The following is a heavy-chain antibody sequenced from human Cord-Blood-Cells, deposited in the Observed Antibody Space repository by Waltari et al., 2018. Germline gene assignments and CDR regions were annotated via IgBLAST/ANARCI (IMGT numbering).Heavy chain of an antibody. CDR2: IWYDGSNK. CDR1: GFTFSSYG. Sequence: QVQLVESGGGVVQPGRSLRLSCAASGFTFSSYGMHWVRQAPGKGREWVAVIWYDGSNKYYADSVKGRFTISRDNSKNTLYLQMNSLRAEDTAVYYCARGMYSSSWYFDYWGQGTLVTVSS. CDR3: ARGMYSSSWYFDY. D-gene: IGHD6-13*01. V-gene: IGHV3-33*01. J-gene: IGHJ4*02.